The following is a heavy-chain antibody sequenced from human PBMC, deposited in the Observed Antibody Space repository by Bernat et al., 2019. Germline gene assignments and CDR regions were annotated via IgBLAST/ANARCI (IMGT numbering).Heavy chain of an antibody. D-gene: IGHD6-13*01. J-gene: IGHJ4*01. V-gene: IGHV3-21*01. CDR2: ISSSGSTI. CDR3: AGVEYSSSWYASDY. CDR1: GFTFSSYS. Sequence: EVQLVESGGGLVKPGGSLRLSCAASGFTFSSYSMNWVRQAPGKGLEWVSSISSSGSTIYYADSVKGRFTISRDNATNSLYLQMNSLRAEDTAVYYCAGVEYSSSWYASDYWGQGTLVTVSS.